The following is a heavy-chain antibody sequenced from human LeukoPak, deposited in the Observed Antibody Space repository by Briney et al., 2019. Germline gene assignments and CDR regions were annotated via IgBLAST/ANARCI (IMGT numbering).Heavy chain of an antibody. CDR3: ARFRSFLHCYDQVPDAFYI. Sequence: ASVKVSCKSSGYTFTSYAMHWVRQAPGQRLEWMGWINACNGNTKYSQKFQGRVTITRDTSASKAYIELSSLRTEDTAVYYCARFRSFLHCYDQVPDAFYIWGQGTMVTVSS. CDR1: GYTFTSYA. CDR2: INACNGNT. D-gene: IGHD3-22*01. J-gene: IGHJ3*02. V-gene: IGHV1-3*01.